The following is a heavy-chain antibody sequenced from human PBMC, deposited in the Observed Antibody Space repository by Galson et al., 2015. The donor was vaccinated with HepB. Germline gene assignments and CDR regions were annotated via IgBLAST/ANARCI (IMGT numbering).Heavy chain of an antibody. CDR1: GFTFSDYG. Sequence: SLRLSCAASGFTFSDYGMHWVRQAPGKGLEWVAVVWYDGSEKYYADSVKGRFTVSRDQSNNMVYLQMNSLRAEDTAVYYCARDWKSGFQGYWGQGTLVTVSS. V-gene: IGHV3-33*01. D-gene: IGHD1-1*01. CDR3: ARDWKSGFQGY. CDR2: VWYDGSEK. J-gene: IGHJ4*02.